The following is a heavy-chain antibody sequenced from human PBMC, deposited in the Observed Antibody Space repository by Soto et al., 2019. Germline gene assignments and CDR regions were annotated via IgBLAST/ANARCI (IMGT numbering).Heavy chain of an antibody. Sequence: PGGSLRLSCAASGFTFSSYAMSWVRQAPGKGLEWVSAISGSGGSTYYADSVKGRFTISRDNSKNTLYLQMNSLRAEDTAVYYCVKVPTPHNPSYGGNPFDYWGQGTLVTVSS. V-gene: IGHV3-23*01. D-gene: IGHD2-15*01. CDR1: GFTFSSYA. CDR3: VKVPTPHNPSYGGNPFDY. CDR2: ISGSGGST. J-gene: IGHJ4*02.